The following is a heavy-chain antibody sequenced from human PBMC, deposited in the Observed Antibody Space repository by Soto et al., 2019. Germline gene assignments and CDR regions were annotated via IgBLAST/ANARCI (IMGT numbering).Heavy chain of an antibody. CDR2: IIPILGIA. V-gene: IGHV1-69*02. CDR1: GGTFSSYT. Sequence: ASVKVSCKASGGTFSSYTISWVRQAPGQGLEWMGRIIPILGIANYAQKFQGRVTITADKSTSTAYMELSSLRSEDTAVYYCARGVVVVAATHDYYYYMDVWGKGTTVTVSS. D-gene: IGHD2-15*01. J-gene: IGHJ6*03. CDR3: ARGVVVVAATHDYYYYMDV.